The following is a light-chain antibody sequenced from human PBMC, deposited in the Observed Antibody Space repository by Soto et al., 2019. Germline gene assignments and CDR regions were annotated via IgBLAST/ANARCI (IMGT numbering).Light chain of an antibody. J-gene: IGLJ2*01. Sequence: QSVLTQPPSASGTPGQRVTISCSGGSSNIGSNSVNWYQQLPGTAPKLLIYNNYERPSRVPDRFSGSKSGASASLAISGLQSEDEADYYCAVWDDSLNGVAFGGGTKLTVL. CDR3: AVWDDSLNGVA. CDR1: SSNIGSNS. V-gene: IGLV1-44*01. CDR2: NNY.